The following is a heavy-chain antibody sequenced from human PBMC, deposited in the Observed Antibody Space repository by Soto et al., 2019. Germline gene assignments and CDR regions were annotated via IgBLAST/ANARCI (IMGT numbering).Heavy chain of an antibody. CDR1: GFNFGGYV. CDR3: AKGSRGYTNYYFDY. CDR2: VSGSGAST. J-gene: IGHJ4*02. V-gene: IGHV3-23*01. D-gene: IGHD4-4*01. Sequence: EVQLLESGGGLIQPGGSLRLSCAASGFNFGGYVMSWVRQAPGKGLEWVSVVSGSGASTFYADSVSGRFTISRDNSRNMVFLQMNSLRAEDTAVYYCAKGSRGYTNYYFDYWGQGALVAVSS.